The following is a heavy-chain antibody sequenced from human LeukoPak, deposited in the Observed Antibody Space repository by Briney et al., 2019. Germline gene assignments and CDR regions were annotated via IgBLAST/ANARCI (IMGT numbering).Heavy chain of an antibody. J-gene: IGHJ4*02. CDR3: ARGYSYGYLVFDY. CDR2: IYYSGST. D-gene: IGHD5-18*01. CDR1: GGSISSSSYY. V-gene: IGHV4-39*07. Sequence: PSEALSLTCTVSGGSISSSSYYWGWIRQPPGKGLEWIGSIYYSGSTYYNPSLKSRVTISVDTSKNQFSLKLSSVTAADTAVYYCARGYSYGYLVFDYWGQGTLVTVSS.